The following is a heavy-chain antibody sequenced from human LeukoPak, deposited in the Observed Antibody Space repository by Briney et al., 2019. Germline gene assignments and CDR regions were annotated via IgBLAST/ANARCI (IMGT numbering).Heavy chain of an antibody. D-gene: IGHD2-2*01. CDR2: IYYSGST. CDR3: ARGGDIVVVPAARTPFDY. Sequence: PPGKGLEWIGYIYYSGSTYYNPSLKSRVTISVDTSKNQFSLKLSSVTAADTAVYYCARGGDIVVVPAARTPFDYWGQGTLVTVSS. V-gene: IGHV4-30-4*01. J-gene: IGHJ4*02.